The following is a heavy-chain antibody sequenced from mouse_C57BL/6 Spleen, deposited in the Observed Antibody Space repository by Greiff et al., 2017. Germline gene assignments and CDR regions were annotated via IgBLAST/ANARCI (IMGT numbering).Heavy chain of an antibody. Sequence: QVQLQQSGPELVKPGASVKISCKASGYAFSSSWMNWVKQRPGKGLEWIGRIYPGDGDTNYNGKFKGKATLTADKSSSTAYMQLSSLTSEDSAVYSCARLGRWDFDVWGTGTTGTVSS. CDR3: ARLGRWDFDV. J-gene: IGHJ1*03. V-gene: IGHV1-82*01. CDR1: GYAFSSSW. D-gene: IGHD4-1*01. CDR2: IYPGDGDT.